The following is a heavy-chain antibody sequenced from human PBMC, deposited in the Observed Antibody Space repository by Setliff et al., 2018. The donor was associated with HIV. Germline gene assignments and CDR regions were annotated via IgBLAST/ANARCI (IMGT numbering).Heavy chain of an antibody. Sequence: SETLSLTCTVSGGSISRYYRSWIRQPPGKGLEWIGNIYYSGSTYYNPSLKSRITISVDTSKNQFSLKLRSVSAADTAVFYCARAGIGESLDYWGQGTQVTVSS. J-gene: IGHJ4*02. CDR2: IYYSGST. V-gene: IGHV4-59*12. CDR1: GGSISRYY. D-gene: IGHD3-10*01. CDR3: ARAGIGESLDY.